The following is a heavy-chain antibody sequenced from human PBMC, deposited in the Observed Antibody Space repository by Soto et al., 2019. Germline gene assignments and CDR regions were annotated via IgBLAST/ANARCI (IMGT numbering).Heavy chain of an antibody. D-gene: IGHD2-8*02. V-gene: IGHV3-23*01. CDR2: ILVRGST. CDR1: GFTCSSYD. J-gene: IGHJ3*02. CDR3: AKATATGGGAFDI. Sequence: GGSLRLSCAASGFTCSSYDMSWVRQSPGKGLEWVSTILVRGSTHYPDSVKGRFTISRDNSKNTLFLQMNSLTAGDTAVYYCAKATATGGGAFDICGQGTMVTVSS.